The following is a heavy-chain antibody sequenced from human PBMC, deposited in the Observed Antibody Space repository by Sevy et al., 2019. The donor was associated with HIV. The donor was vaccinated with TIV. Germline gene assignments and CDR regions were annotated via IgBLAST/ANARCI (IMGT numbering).Heavy chain of an antibody. J-gene: IGHJ6*02. CDR1: GYSFTSYW. V-gene: IGHV5-51*01. CDR3: PRQPSGYCSGGSCTGNYYYYGMDV. D-gene: IGHD2-15*01. CDR2: IYPGDSDT. Sequence: GESLKISCKGSGYSFTSYWIGWVRQMPGKGLEWMGIIYPGDSDTRYSPSFQGQVTISADKSISTAYLQWSSLKASDTAMYYCPRQPSGYCSGGSCTGNYYYYGMDVWGQGTTVTVSS.